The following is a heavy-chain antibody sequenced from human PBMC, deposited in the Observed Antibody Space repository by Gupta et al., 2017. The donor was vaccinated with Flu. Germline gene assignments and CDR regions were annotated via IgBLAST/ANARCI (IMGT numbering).Heavy chain of an antibody. CDR1: GGTFSSYT. V-gene: IGHV1-69*02. CDR3: ARPGYSGYDSQPYGY. D-gene: IGHD5-12*01. J-gene: IGHJ4*02. CDR2: IIPILGIA. Sequence: QVQLVQSGAEVKKPGSSVKVSCKASGGTFSSYTISWVRQAPGQGLEWMGRIIPILGIANYAQKCQGRVTITADKSTSTAYMELSSLRSEDTAVYYCARPGYSGYDSQPYGYWGQGTLVTVSS.